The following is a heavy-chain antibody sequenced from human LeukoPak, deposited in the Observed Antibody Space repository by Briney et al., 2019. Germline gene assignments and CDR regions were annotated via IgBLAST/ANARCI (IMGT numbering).Heavy chain of an antibody. CDR1: GFTFSSYW. CDR2: INTDGSTT. J-gene: IGHJ4*02. D-gene: IGHD5-24*01. Sequence: GGSLRLSCAASGFTFSSYWMHWVRQAPGKGLVWVSRINTDGSTTSYADSVKGRFTISRDSAKNTLYLQMNSLRADDTAVYYCARGEMVQVYWGQGTLVTVSS. CDR3: ARGEMVQVY. V-gene: IGHV3-74*01.